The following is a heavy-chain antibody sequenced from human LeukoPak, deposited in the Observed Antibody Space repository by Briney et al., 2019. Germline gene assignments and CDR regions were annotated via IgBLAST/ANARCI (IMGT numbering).Heavy chain of an antibody. D-gene: IGHD5-24*01. CDR3: VRDGDAFNFDY. J-gene: IGHJ4*02. Sequence: PGGSLRLSCAASGFTFRSYWMHWVRQAPGKGREWVSRVIRDGSFTNYADSVKGRFTISRENVKKTLYMQKRSLRDEDTAVYFCVRDGDAFNFDYWGQGSLVTVSS. CDR1: GFTFRSYW. CDR2: VIRDGSFT. V-gene: IGHV3-74*01.